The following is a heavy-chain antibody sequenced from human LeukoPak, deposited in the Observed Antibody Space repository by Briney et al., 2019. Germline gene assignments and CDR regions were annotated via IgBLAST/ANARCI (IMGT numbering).Heavy chain of an antibody. CDR3: ARCSGGDCYRPLDF. CDR1: GYTFTSYG. D-gene: IGHD2-21*01. V-gene: IGHV1-18*01. J-gene: IGHJ4*02. CDR2: ISADNGNT. Sequence: ASVKVSCKASGYTFTSYGIRWVRQAPGQGLEGMGWISADNGNTNYAQKLQGRVTMTTDTSTSTAYMELRSLRSDDTAVYFCARCSGGDCYRPLDFWGQGTLVTVSS.